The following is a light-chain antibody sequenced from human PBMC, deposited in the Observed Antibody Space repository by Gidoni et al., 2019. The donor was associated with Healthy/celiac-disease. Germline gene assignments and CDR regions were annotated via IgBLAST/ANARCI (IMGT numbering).Light chain of an antibody. V-gene: IGLV1-47*01. J-gene: IGLJ3*02. CDR1: SSNIGSNY. CDR3: AAWDDSLSGPV. Sequence: QSVLTQPPSASGTPGQRVTISCSGSSSNIGSNYVYWYQQLPGTAPKLLISRNNQRPSGVPDRFSGSKSGTSASLAISGLRSEDEADYYCAAWDDSLSGPVFGGGTKLTGL. CDR2: RNN.